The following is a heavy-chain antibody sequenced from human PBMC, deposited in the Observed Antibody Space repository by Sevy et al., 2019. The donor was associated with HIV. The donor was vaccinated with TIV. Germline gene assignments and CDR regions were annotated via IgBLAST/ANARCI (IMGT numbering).Heavy chain of an antibody. D-gene: IGHD4-17*01. CDR3: AGLGWTTVTTSDAFDI. J-gene: IGHJ3*02. CDR2: IRYDGTTK. V-gene: IGHV3-30*02. CDR1: TFDFSSSG. Sequence: GGSLRLSCAASTFDFSSSGMNWVRQAPGKGLEWVTFIRYDGTTKYYRDSVKGRFTISRDNSKNTVYLQMNSLRPEDTATYYCAGLGWTTVTTSDAFDIWGQGTTVTVSS.